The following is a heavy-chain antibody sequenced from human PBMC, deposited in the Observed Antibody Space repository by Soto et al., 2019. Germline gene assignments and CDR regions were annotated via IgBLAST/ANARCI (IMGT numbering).Heavy chain of an antibody. V-gene: IGHV4-59*01. D-gene: IGHD6-13*01. CDR1: GGSISSDY. Sequence: SETLSLTCTVSGGSISSDYWSWIRQPPGKGLEWIGCLYYTGSTNYNPSLKSRVTISVDTSNNQFSLKLSSVTAADTAVYYCARSYSSSWTPRGFDPWGQGTLVTVSS. J-gene: IGHJ5*02. CDR3: ARSYSSSWTPRGFDP. CDR2: LYYTGST.